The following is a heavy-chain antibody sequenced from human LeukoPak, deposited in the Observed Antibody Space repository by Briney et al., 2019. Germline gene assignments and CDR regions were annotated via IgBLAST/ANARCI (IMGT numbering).Heavy chain of an antibody. Sequence: ASVKVSCKASGGTFSSYAISWVRQAPGQGFEWMGWISAYNGNTNYAQKLQGRVTMTTDTSTSTAYMELRSLRSDDTAVYYCAREGVTAIGFDYWGQGTLVTVSS. J-gene: IGHJ4*02. CDR1: GGTFSSYA. V-gene: IGHV1-18*01. CDR2: ISAYNGNT. CDR3: AREGVTAIGFDY. D-gene: IGHD2-21*02.